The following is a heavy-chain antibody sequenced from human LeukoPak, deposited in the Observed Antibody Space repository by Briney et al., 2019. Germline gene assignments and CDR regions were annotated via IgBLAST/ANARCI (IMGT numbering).Heavy chain of an antibody. D-gene: IGHD6-19*01. J-gene: IGHJ3*02. Sequence: SETLSLTCTVSGGSISSSSYYWGWIRQAPGKGLEWIGSIYYSGSTDYNPSLKSRVTISVDTSKNQFSLKLSSVTATDTAVYYCARDWGSDWYGDAFDIWGQGTMVTVSS. CDR1: GGSISSSSYY. CDR2: IYYSGST. V-gene: IGHV4-39*07. CDR3: ARDWGSDWYGDAFDI.